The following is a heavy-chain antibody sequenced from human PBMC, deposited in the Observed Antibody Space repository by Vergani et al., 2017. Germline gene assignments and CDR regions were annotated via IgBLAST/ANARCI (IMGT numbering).Heavy chain of an antibody. CDR1: GGSISSHY. Sequence: QVQLQESGPGLVKPSETLSLTCTVSGGSISSHYWSWIRQPPGKGLEWIGYIYYSGSTNYNPSLKSRVTISVDTSKTPFSLKLSSVTAADTAVYYCARRPYCSSTSWEHGFDYWGQGTLVTVSS. CDR3: ARRPYCSSTSWEHGFDY. J-gene: IGHJ4*02. CDR2: IYYSGST. V-gene: IGHV4-59*11. D-gene: IGHD2-2*01.